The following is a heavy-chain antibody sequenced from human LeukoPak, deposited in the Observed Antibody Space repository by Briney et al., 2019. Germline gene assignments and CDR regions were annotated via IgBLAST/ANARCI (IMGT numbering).Heavy chain of an antibody. CDR1: GGSISSYY. J-gene: IGHJ2*01. D-gene: IGHD5-18*01. Sequence: SETLSLTCTVSGGSISSYYWSWIRQPPGKGLEWIGYIYYSGSTNYNPSLKSRVTISVDTSKNQFSLKLSSVTAADTAVYYCARLRGYSYGYGAAPDLWGRGTLVTVSS. CDR2: IYYSGST. CDR3: ARLRGYSYGYGAAPDL. V-gene: IGHV4-59*12.